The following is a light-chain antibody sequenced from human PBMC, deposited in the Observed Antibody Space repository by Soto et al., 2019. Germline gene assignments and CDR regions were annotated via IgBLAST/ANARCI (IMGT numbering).Light chain of an antibody. V-gene: IGKV3-20*01. CDR3: QKYGRTPRT. J-gene: IGKJ1*01. CDR1: QSVNNNF. CDR2: GAS. Sequence: EVLLTQSPGTLSLSPGERATLSCRASQSVNNNFLAWYQQKPGQAPRLLIYGASSRATGIPDKFSGSGSGTDFTLTISRLEPEDFAVYFCQKYGRTPRTFGQGTKVE.